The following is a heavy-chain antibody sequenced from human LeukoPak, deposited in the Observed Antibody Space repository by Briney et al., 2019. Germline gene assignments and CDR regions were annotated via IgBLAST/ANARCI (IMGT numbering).Heavy chain of an antibody. D-gene: IGHD3-16*02. CDR1: GYSISSGYH. Sequence: SGTLSLTCAVSGYSISSGYHWGWIRQPPGKGLEWIGSIYHSGSTYYNPSLKSRVTISVDTSKNQFSLKLSSVTAADTAVYYCAREKRGVIVYWGQGTLVTVSS. CDR3: AREKRGVIVY. CDR2: IYHSGST. J-gene: IGHJ4*02. V-gene: IGHV4-38-2*02.